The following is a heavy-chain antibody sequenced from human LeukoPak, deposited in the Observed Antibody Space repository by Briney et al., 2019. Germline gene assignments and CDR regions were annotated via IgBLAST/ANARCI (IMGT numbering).Heavy chain of an antibody. J-gene: IGHJ3*02. Sequence: SETLSLTCAVSGDSSSTINYYWGWIRQPPGKGLEWIGTFYYSGSTYYNPSLKSRVTISVDKSKNQFSLKLSSVTAADTAVYYCARGRAARYAFDIWGQGTMVTVSS. V-gene: IGHV4-39*07. CDR2: FYYSGST. CDR3: ARGRAARYAFDI. D-gene: IGHD6-6*01. CDR1: GDSSSTINYY.